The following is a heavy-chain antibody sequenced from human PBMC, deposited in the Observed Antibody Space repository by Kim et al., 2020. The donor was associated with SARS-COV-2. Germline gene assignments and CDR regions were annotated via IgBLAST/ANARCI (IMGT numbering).Heavy chain of an antibody. D-gene: IGHD3-22*01. Sequence: AQKFQGRVTITADESTSTGYMGLSSLRSEDTAVYYCAGSRTMIVEGTFDYWGQGTLVTVSS. J-gene: IGHJ4*02. V-gene: IGHV1-69*01. CDR3: AGSRTMIVEGTFDY.